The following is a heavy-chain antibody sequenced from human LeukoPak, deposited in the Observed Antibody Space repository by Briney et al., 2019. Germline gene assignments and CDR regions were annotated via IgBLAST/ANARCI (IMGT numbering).Heavy chain of an antibody. V-gene: IGHV3-21*01. D-gene: IGHD3-16*01. J-gene: IGHJ4*02. CDR3: ARDGGGYYFDY. CDR1: GFIFSSYS. Sequence: GGSLRLSCAASGFIFSSYSMSWVRQAPGKGLEWVSSISSSSTYIYYADSVKGRFTISRDNAKNTLYLQMNSLRAEYTAVYYCARDGGGYYFDYWGQGTLVTVSS. CDR2: ISSSSTYI.